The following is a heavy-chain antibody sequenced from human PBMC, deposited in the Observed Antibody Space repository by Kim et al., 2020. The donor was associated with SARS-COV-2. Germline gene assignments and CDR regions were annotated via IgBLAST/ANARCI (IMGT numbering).Heavy chain of an antibody. V-gene: IGHV3-23*01. Sequence: GGSLRLSCAAFGDTFSSYAMSWVRQAQGKGLEWVSAIRGSGGSTYYADSVKGRFTIYRDNPKNRLFMQKNSQGAEETAEYYCCKHYRYCSSTNY. CDR2: IRGSGGST. D-gene: IGHD2-2*01. CDR3: CKHYRYCSSTNY. CDR1: GDTFSSYA. J-gene: IGHJ6*01.